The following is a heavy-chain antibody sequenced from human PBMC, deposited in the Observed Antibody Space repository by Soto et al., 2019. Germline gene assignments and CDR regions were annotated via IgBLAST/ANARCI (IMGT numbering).Heavy chain of an antibody. Sequence: EVQLVESGGGLVKPGRSLRLSCTTSGFTFGAYGVSWFRQAPGKGLEWVGFTRGKAYGGTTEYAASVRGRFTISRDDSKGIAYLQMSSLTTEDTALYYCSRVGSGWDQLTFFDYWGQVTLVTVSS. J-gene: IGHJ4*02. D-gene: IGHD6-19*01. V-gene: IGHV3-49*05. CDR3: SRVGSGWDQLTFFDY. CDR2: TRGKAYGGTT. CDR1: GFTFGAYG.